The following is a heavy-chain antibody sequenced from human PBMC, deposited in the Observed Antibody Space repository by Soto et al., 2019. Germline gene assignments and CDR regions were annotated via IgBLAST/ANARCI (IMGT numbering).Heavy chain of an antibody. CDR3: ARVRGGGMDV. CDR2: IYHSGST. V-gene: IGHV4-38-2*01. J-gene: IGHJ6*02. CDR1: CYSISSGYY. Sequence: SETLSLTCAVSCYSISSGYYWGWIRQPPGKGLEWIGSIYHSGSTYYNPSLKSRVTISVDTSKNQFSLKLSSVTAADTAVYYCARVRGGGMDVWGQGTTVTVSS. D-gene: IGHD3-16*01.